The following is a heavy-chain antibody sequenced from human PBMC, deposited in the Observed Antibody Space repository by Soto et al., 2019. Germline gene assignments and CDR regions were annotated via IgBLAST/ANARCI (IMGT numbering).Heavy chain of an antibody. D-gene: IGHD6-19*01. J-gene: IGHJ4*02. CDR3: ARHYSSDWHFVFDS. Sequence: QVQLMQSGAEVKEPGASVKVSCKASGYTFVNHGVSWVRQAPGQGLEWMGWIKVSTGITNYAGNFQVRVTMTTYTSTSTVYMELRSLRSADTAVYFCARHYSSDWHFVFDSWGQGTRVTVSS. CDR1: GYTFVNHG. V-gene: IGHV1-18*01. CDR2: IKVSTGIT.